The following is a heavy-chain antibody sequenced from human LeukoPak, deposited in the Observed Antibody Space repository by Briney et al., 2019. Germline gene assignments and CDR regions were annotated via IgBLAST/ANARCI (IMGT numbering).Heavy chain of an antibody. D-gene: IGHD6-13*01. CDR3: ARYDSSSQRGYMDV. Sequence: PSETLSLTCTVSGDSISSGSYYWTWIRQPAGKGLEWIGYIYYSGITYYNPSLKSRVTISVDTSKNQFSLQLSSVTAADTAVYYCARYDSSSQRGYMDVWGKGTTVTVSS. CDR1: GDSISSGSYY. CDR2: IYYSGIT. V-gene: IGHV4-61*10. J-gene: IGHJ6*03.